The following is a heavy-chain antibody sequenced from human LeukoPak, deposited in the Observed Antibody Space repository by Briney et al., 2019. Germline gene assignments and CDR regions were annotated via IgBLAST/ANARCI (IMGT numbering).Heavy chain of an antibody. V-gene: IGHV3-20*04. CDR1: GFTFDDYG. D-gene: IGHD4-17*01. Sequence: GGSLRLSCAASGFTFDDYGMSWVRQAPGKGLEWVSGINWNGGSTGYADSVKGRFTISRDSAKNSLYLQMNSLRAEDTALYYCARAPGDYGTSRYYFDYWGQGTLVTVSS. J-gene: IGHJ4*02. CDR3: ARAPGDYGTSRYYFDY. CDR2: INWNGGST.